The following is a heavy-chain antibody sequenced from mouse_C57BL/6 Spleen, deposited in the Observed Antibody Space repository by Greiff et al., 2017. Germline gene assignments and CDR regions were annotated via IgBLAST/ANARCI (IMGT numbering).Heavy chain of an antibody. Sequence: QVQLQQPGAELVMPGASVKLSCKASGYTFTSYWMHWVKQRPGQGLEWIGEIDPSDSYTNYNQKFKGKATLTVDKSPSTAYMQLSSLTSEDSAVYYCARAATVVANLDYWGQGATLAVSS. CDR1: GYTFTSYW. V-gene: IGHV1-69*01. CDR3: ARAATVVANLDY. D-gene: IGHD1-1*01. J-gene: IGHJ2*01. CDR2: IDPSDSYT.